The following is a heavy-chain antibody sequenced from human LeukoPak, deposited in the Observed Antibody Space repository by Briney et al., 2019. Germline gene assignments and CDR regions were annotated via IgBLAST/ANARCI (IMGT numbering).Heavy chain of an antibody. D-gene: IGHD6-19*01. CDR3: ATDNYSSGWYDYYYYYGMDV. CDR2: FDPEDGET. CDR1: GYTLTELS. Sequence: ASVKVSCTVSGYTLTELSMHWVRQAPGKGLEWMGGFDPEDGETIYAQKFQGRVTMTEDTSTDTAYMELSSLRSEDTAVYYCATDNYSSGWYDYYYYYGMDVWGKGTTVTVSS. J-gene: IGHJ6*04. V-gene: IGHV1-24*01.